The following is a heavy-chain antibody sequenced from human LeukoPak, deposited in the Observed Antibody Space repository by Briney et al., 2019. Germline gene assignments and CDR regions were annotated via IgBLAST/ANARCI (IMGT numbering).Heavy chain of an antibody. Sequence: SQTLSLTCAISGDSVSSYTAGWNWIRQSPSRGLEWLGRTYYRSKWYIDYAVSVKSRISINPDTSKNQFSLQLDSVTPEDAAVYYCARERVSRGSGCLDYWGQGILVTVSS. J-gene: IGHJ4*02. CDR2: TYYRSKWYI. V-gene: IGHV6-1*01. D-gene: IGHD6-19*01. CDR1: GDSVSSYTAG. CDR3: ARERVSRGSGCLDY.